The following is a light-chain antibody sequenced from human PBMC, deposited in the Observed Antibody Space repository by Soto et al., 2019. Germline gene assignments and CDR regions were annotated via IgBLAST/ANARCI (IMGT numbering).Light chain of an antibody. V-gene: IGLV2-23*01. CDR3: CSYAGSSPYV. J-gene: IGLJ1*01. CDR1: SSDVGSYNL. Sequence: QSVLTQPASVSGFPGQTISISYTGTSSDVGSYNLVSWYQQHPGKAPKLMIYEGSKRPSGVSNRFSGSKSGNTASLTISGLQAEDEADYYCCSYAGSSPYVFGTGTKVTVL. CDR2: EGS.